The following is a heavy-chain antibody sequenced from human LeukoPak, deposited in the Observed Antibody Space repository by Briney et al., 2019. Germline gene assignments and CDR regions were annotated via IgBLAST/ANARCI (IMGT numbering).Heavy chain of an antibody. J-gene: IGHJ5*02. D-gene: IGHD1-26*01. CDR2: IYYSGST. CDR1: GGSISSSSYY. Sequence: SETLSLTCTVSGGSISSSSYYWGWIRQPPGXXXXXXXSIYYSGSTYYNPSLKSRVTISVDTSKNQFSLKLSSVTAADTAVYYCARSSEWELLGERFDPWGQGTLVTVSS. CDR3: ARSSEWELLGERFDP. V-gene: IGHV4-39*01.